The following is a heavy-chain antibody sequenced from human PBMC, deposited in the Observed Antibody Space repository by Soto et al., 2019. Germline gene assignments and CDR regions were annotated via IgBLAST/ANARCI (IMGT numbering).Heavy chain of an antibody. Sequence: GESLKICCKGSAYSFTSYWNSWVRQFPGKGVEWMGKIDPSDSYTSYSPSFQDHVTISVDKFVSSAYLQRSRLKASDTAIYYCAGRDDFSWFPSYGMVGWGQGTTVTVSS. CDR1: AYSFTSYW. D-gene: IGHD6-13*01. V-gene: IGHV5-10-1*01. CDR2: IDPSDSYT. J-gene: IGHJ6*02. CDR3: AGRDDFSWFPSYGMVG.